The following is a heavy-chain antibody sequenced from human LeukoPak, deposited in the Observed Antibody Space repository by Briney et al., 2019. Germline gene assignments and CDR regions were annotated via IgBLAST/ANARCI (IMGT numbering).Heavy chain of an antibody. CDR3: ARHVPGIAAAGEGYYFDY. J-gene: IGHJ4*02. CDR2: IYYSGST. V-gene: IGHV4-39*01. Sequence: SETLSLTCTVSGGSISSSSYYWGWIRQPPGKGLEWIGSIYYSGSTYYNPSLKSRVTISVDTSKNQFSLKLSSVTAADTAVYYCARHVPGIAAAGEGYYFDYWGQGTLVTVSS. D-gene: IGHD6-13*01. CDR1: GGSISSSSYY.